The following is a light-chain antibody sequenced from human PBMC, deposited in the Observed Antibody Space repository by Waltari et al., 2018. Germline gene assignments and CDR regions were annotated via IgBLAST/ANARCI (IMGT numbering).Light chain of an antibody. V-gene: IGKV1-33*01. J-gene: IGKJ4*01. CDR1: QDIYNS. CDR3: QQYDTPLS. Sequence: ASVGERVTITCRANQDIYNSVNWYQQKPGKAPNLLIYGASNLEPGVPSRFSGSGSGTHFTFTISSLQPDDFATYYCQQYDTPLSFGGGTKVAIK. CDR2: GAS.